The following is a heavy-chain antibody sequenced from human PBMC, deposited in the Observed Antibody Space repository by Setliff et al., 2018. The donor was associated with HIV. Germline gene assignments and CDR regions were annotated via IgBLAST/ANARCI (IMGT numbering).Heavy chain of an antibody. J-gene: IGHJ5*02. CDR3: ARRWGIRGYSS. CDR1: GGSFSGYD. V-gene: IGHV4-34*01. Sequence: PSETLSLTCAVYGGSFSGYDWSWIRQPPGKGLEWIGEINHSGSTNYNPSLKSRVTTSVDTSKNQFSLKLYSVTVADTSVYYRARRWGIRGYSSWGQGTLVTVSS. CDR2: INHSGST. D-gene: IGHD5-18*01.